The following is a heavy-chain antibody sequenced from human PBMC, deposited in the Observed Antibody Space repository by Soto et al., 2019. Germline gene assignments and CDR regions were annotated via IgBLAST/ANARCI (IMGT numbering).Heavy chain of an antibody. J-gene: IGHJ3*02. CDR2: IYQSGST. Sequence: QMHLQESGSGLVKPSQTLSLTCAVSGGSLSSSAYSWSWIRQPPGKGLEWIGFIYQSGSTYYNPSLKSRVTMSLDRPKNKFSLKLSSVTAADTAVYYCARELLFYDSDGFSWDDAFDIWAKGQWSPSLQ. CDR1: GGSLSSSAYS. D-gene: IGHD3-22*01. V-gene: IGHV4-30-2*01. CDR3: ARELLFYDSDGFSWDDAFDI.